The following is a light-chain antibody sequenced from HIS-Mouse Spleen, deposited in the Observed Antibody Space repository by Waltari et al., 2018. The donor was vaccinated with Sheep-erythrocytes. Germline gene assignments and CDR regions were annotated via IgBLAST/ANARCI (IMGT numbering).Light chain of an antibody. V-gene: IGKV1-13*02. CDR2: DAS. Sequence: AIQLTQSPSSLSASVGDRVTITCRASQGISSALAWYQQKPGNAPKLRIYDASSLESGVPSRCSGRGAGTGLTLTISSLQPEDFATYYWQQYNRYLFTFGPGTKVDIK. J-gene: IGKJ3*01. CDR3: QQYNRYLFT. CDR1: QGISSA.